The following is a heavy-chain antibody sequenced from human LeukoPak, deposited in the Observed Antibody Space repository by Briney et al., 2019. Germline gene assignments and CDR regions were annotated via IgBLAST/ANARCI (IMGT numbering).Heavy chain of an antibody. D-gene: IGHD3-22*01. J-gene: IGHJ4*02. Sequence: SETLSLTCTVSGGSISSYYWSWIRQPPGKGLEWIGYIYYSGSTNYNPSLKSRVTISVDTSKNQFSLKLSSVTAADTAVYYCARAGSGYHRDFDYWGQGTLVTVSS. CDR1: GGSISSYY. CDR3: ARAGSGYHRDFDY. V-gene: IGHV4-59*01. CDR2: IYYSGST.